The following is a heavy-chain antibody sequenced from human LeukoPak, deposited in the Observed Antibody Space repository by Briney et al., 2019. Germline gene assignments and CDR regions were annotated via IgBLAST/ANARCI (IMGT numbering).Heavy chain of an antibody. Sequence: ASVKVSCKVSGYTLTELSMHWVRQAPGKGLEWMGGFDPEDGETIYAQKFQGRVTMTEDTSTDTAYVELSSLRSEDTAVYYCATGLWFGESHFDYWGQGTLVTVSS. CDR1: GYTLTELS. V-gene: IGHV1-24*01. CDR2: FDPEDGET. J-gene: IGHJ4*02. D-gene: IGHD3-10*01. CDR3: ATGLWFGESHFDY.